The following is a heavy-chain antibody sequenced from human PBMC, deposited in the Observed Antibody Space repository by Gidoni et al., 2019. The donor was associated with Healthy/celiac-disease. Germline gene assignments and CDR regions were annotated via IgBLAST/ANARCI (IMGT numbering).Heavy chain of an antibody. V-gene: IGHV3-30-3*01. J-gene: IGHJ4*02. CDR3: ARDGPVVPAAMAFDY. CDR2: RSYDGSNK. CDR1: GFTFSSYA. D-gene: IGHD2-2*01. Sequence: EASGFTFSSYAMHWVRQAPGKGLEWVAVRSYDGSNKYYADSVKGRFTISRDNSKNTLYLQMNSRRAEDTAVYYCARDGPVVPAAMAFDYWGQGTLVTVSS.